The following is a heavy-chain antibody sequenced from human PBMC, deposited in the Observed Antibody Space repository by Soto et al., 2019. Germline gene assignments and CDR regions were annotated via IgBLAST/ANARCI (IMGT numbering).Heavy chain of an antibody. Sequence: EVQLLESGGGLVQPGGSLRLSCAASGFPFSTSAMNWVRQAPGKGLEWVSIISGTSDAAYYAESVKGRFTSSRDNPKNTLYLQMNSLRAEDTAVYYCGKYSGSYPFYNGMNVWGQGTTVTVSS. CDR1: GFPFSTSA. CDR3: GKYSGSYPFYNGMNV. J-gene: IGHJ6*02. D-gene: IGHD1-26*01. V-gene: IGHV3-23*01. CDR2: ISGTSDAA.